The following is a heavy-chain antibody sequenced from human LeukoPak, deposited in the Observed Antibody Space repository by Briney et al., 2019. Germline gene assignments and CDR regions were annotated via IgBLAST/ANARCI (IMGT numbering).Heavy chain of an antibody. V-gene: IGHV4-34*01. J-gene: IGHJ5*02. CDR2: INHSGST. CDR1: GGSFSGYY. D-gene: IGHD3-10*01. CDR3: ARGGAPTYYYGSGSYSDNWFDP. Sequence: PSETLSLTCAVYGGSFSGYYWSWIRQPPGKGLEWIGEINHSGSTNYNPSLKSRVTISVDTSKNQFSLKLSSVTAADTAVYYCARGGAPTYYYGSGSYSDNWFDPWGQGTLVTVSS.